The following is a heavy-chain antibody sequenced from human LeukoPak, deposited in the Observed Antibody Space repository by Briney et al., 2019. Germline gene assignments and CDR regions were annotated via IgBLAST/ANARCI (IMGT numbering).Heavy chain of an antibody. CDR2: IYDGGST. V-gene: IGHV4-59*01. CDR1: GGSISTYY. J-gene: IGHJ4*02. D-gene: IGHD1-26*01. CDR3: ARTLSRWDPFDY. Sequence: SETLSLTCSVSGGSISTYYWSWIRQPPGKGLEWIGFIYDGGSTNYNPSLKSRVIISLDTSKNQFSLKLSSVTAADTAVYYCARTLSRWDPFDYWSQGTLVTVSS.